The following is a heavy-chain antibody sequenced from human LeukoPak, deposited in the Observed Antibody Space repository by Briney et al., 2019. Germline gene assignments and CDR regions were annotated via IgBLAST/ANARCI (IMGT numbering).Heavy chain of an antibody. Sequence: GGSLRLSCAASGFTFSSYGMNWVRQAPGKGLEWVAFIRSDGRDKYYADSVKGRFTISRDNSQNTVDLQMNSLRVEDTAVYYCAKDRYSTSSTFTVNPFDYWGQGILVTVSS. V-gene: IGHV3-30*02. J-gene: IGHJ4*02. D-gene: IGHD2-2*01. CDR1: GFTFSSYG. CDR2: IRSDGRDK. CDR3: AKDRYSTSSTFTVNPFDY.